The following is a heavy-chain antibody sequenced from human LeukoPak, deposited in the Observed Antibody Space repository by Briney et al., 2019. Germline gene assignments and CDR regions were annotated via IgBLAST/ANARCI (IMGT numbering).Heavy chain of an antibody. CDR2: ISSDGGGT. V-gene: IGHV3-64*01. Sequence: GGSLGLSCAASGFTFSSFSMHWVRQAPGKGLEYISAISSDGGGTYYANSVKGRFTISRDNSKNTLYLQMGSLRAEDMAVYYCARSNGIVGATTFDYWGQGTLVTVSS. D-gene: IGHD1-26*01. CDR1: GFTFSSFS. CDR3: ARSNGIVGATTFDY. J-gene: IGHJ4*02.